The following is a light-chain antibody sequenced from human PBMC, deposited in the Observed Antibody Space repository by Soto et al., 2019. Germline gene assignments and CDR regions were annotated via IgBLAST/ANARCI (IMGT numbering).Light chain of an antibody. J-gene: IGLJ3*02. CDR1: SSNVGSNY. Sequence: QSVLTQPPSASGTPGQRVTISCSGSSSNVGSNYVYWYQQLPGTAPNLLIYRNNQRPSAVPDRFSGSKSGTSASLAISGLRYEDEADYYCAAWDDSLWVFGGGTKLTVL. V-gene: IGLV1-47*01. CDR3: AAWDDSLWV. CDR2: RNN.